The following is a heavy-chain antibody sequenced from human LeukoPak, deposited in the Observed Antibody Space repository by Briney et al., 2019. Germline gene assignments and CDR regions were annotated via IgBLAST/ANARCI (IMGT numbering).Heavy chain of an antibody. Sequence: GGSLRLSCAASGFTFSNAWMSWVRQAPGKGLEWVGRIKSNTDGGTTDYAAPVKGRFTISRDDSKNTLYLQMNSLRAEDTALYYCARGGSWELLGYFDYWGQGTLVTVSS. CDR1: GFTFSNAW. CDR2: IKSNTDGGTT. D-gene: IGHD1-26*01. J-gene: IGHJ4*02. V-gene: IGHV3-15*01. CDR3: ARGGSWELLGYFDY.